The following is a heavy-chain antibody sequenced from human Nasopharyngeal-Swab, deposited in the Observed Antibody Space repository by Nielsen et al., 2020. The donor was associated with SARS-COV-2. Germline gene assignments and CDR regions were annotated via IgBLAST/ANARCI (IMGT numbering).Heavy chain of an antibody. D-gene: IGHD3-3*01. CDR1: GGSISSGSHY. CDR2: IFSSGST. V-gene: IGHV4-61*09. Sequence: TLSLTCTVSGGSISSGSHYWNWIRQPAGKGLEWIGHIFSSGSTNYNPSLKSRVTMSVDTSKNQFSLNLSSVTAADTAVYYCAREPYDFWSGHYYYMDVWGTGTTVTVSS. J-gene: IGHJ6*03. CDR3: AREPYDFWSGHYYYMDV.